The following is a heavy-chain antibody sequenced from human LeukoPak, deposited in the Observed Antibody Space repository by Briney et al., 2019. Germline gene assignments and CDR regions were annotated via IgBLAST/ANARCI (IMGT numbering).Heavy chain of an antibody. V-gene: IGHV4-30-4*01. J-gene: IGHJ4*02. CDR3: ARVVTGYYDSSGYYDY. CDR1: GGSISSGDYY. CDR2: IYYSGST. Sequence: PSETLSLTCTGSGGSISSGDYYWSWIRQPPGKGLEWIGYIYYSGSTYYNPSLKSRVTISVDTSKNQFSLKLSSVTAADTAVYYCARVVTGYYDSSGYYDYWGQGTLVTVSS. D-gene: IGHD3-22*01.